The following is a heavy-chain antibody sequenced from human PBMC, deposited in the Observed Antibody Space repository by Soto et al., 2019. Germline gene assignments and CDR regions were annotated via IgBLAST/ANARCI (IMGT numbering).Heavy chain of an antibody. V-gene: IGHV4-30-4*01. J-gene: IGHJ5*02. CDR2: IYYSGST. CDR1: GGSISSGDYY. Sequence: SETLSLTCAVSGGSISSGDYYWSWIRQPPGKGLEWIGYIYYSGSTYYNPSLKSRVTISVDTSKNQFSLKLSSVTAADTAVYYCARQDTAMVTWFDPWGQGTLVTVSS. D-gene: IGHD5-18*01. CDR3: ARQDTAMVTWFDP.